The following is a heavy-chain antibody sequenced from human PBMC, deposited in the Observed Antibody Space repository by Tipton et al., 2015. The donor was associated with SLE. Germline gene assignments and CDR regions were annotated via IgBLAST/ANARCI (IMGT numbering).Heavy chain of an antibody. Sequence: TLSLTCTVSGGSISSGGYYWSWIRQHPGKGLEWIGYIYYTGRTYYNPSLKSRVTISVDTSKNQFSLTLSSVTAADTAVYYCARGHGDYWYFDLWGCDTLVTVSS. D-gene: IGHD4-17*01. J-gene: IGHJ2*01. CDR2: IYYTGRT. CDR1: GGSISSGGYY. CDR3: ARGHGDYWYFDL. V-gene: IGHV4-31*03.